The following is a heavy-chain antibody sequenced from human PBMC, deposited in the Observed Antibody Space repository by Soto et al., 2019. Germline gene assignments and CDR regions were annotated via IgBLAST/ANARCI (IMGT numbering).Heavy chain of an antibody. D-gene: IGHD3-16*01. V-gene: IGHV3-48*01. CDR1: GFSFSTHY. J-gene: IGHJ4*02. Sequence: EEQLVESGGGLVQPGGSLRLSCAASGFSFSTHYMNWVRQTPGKGLEWVSSINRDSTVIKYADSVKGRFTISRDNARNSLSLQLNRLRAEYTAVYYCLNGDYYVGPGTLVTVSS. CDR3: LNGDYY. CDR2: INRDSTVI.